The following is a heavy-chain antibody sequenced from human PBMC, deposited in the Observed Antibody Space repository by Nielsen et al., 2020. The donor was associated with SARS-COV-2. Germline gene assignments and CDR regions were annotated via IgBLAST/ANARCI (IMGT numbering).Heavy chain of an antibody. J-gene: IGHJ3*02. D-gene: IGHD3-16*01. CDR1: GFTFSSYG. CDR3: AKNFGGSYRSAFDI. V-gene: IGHV3-30*18. Sequence: GESLKISCAASGFTFSSYGMHWVRQAPGKGLEWVAVISYDGSNKYYADSVKGRFTISRDNSKNTLYLQMNSLRAEDTAVYYCAKNFGGSYRSAFDIWGQGTMVTVSS. CDR2: ISYDGSNK.